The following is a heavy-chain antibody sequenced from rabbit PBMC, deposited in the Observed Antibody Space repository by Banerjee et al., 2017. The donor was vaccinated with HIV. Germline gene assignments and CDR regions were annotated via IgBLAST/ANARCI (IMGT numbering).Heavy chain of an antibody. CDR2: IYAGSSGSS. Sequence: QSLEESGGDLVKPGASLTLTCTASGFSFSSSYYMCWVRQAPGKGLEWIACIYAGSSGSSYYACGAKGRFTISKTSPTTVTQQMTSRTAADTAAYFCARSVVAGVSLWGPGTLVTVS. CDR3: ARSVVAGVSL. CDR1: GFSFSSSYY. V-gene: IGHV1S40*01. D-gene: IGHD4-1*01. J-gene: IGHJ6*01.